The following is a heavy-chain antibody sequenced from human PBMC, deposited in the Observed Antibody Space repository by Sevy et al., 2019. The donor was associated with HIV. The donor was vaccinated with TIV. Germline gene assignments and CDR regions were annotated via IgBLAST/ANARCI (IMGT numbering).Heavy chain of an antibody. Sequence: ASVKVSCKASGYTFTDYFMHWVRQAPGQGLEWMGWINPNSGGTNYAQRFRGRVTMTRDTSISTAYMELSRLRSDVTDMYYCASLSGYYYDSSRYYNTDAFDIWGQGTMVTVSS. J-gene: IGHJ3*02. D-gene: IGHD3-22*01. CDR3: ASLSGYYYDSSRYYNTDAFDI. V-gene: IGHV1-2*02. CDR1: GYTFTDYF. CDR2: INPNSGGT.